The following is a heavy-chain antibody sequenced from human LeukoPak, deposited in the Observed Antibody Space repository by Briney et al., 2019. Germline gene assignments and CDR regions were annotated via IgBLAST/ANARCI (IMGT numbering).Heavy chain of an antibody. Sequence: ASVTVSCKASGYTFTSYPISWVRQAPGQGLEWMGWITTYNGNTQYAQKLQGRVTMTTETSTSTAYMDLRGLRSDDTAVYYCARGYDYGDYVGDFDYWGQGTLVTVSS. J-gene: IGHJ4*02. CDR2: ITTYNGNT. CDR3: ARGYDYGDYVGDFDY. D-gene: IGHD4-17*01. CDR1: GYTFTSYP. V-gene: IGHV1-18*01.